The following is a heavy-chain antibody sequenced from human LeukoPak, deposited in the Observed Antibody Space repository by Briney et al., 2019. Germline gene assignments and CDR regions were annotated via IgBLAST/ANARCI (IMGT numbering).Heavy chain of an antibody. V-gene: IGHV3-30-3*01. CDR2: ISYDGSNK. CDR3: ARGPSRGYNPDDY. D-gene: IGHD3-22*01. J-gene: IGHJ4*02. Sequence: AGGSLRLYCAASGFTFSSYAMHWVRQAPGKGLEWVAVISYDGSNKYYADSVKGRFTISRDNSKNTLYLQMNSLRAEDTAVYYCARGPSRGYNPDDYWGQGTLVTVSS. CDR1: GFTFSSYA.